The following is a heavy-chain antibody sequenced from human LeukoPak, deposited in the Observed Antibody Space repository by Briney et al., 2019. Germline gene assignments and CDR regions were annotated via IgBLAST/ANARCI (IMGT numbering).Heavy chain of an antibody. CDR1: GFTFSDYS. J-gene: IGHJ4*02. V-gene: IGHV3-21*01. D-gene: IGHD3-3*01. CDR3: ARESDFWSGHSGYFDY. CDR2: ISGVSSYI. Sequence: GGSLRLSCAVSGFTFSDYSMIWIRQAPGKGLEWVSSISGVSSYILYADSVKGRFTVSRDNAENSLYLQMNSLRAEDTAVYYCARESDFWSGHSGYFDYWGQGTVVTVSS.